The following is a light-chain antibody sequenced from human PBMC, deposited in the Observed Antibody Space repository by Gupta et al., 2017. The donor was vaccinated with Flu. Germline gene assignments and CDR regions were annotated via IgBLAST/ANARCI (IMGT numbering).Light chain of an antibody. CDR2: DTN. CDR3: LLRHSGAPRPGE. CDR1: TGAVTSGHY. J-gene: IGLJ3*02. Sequence: TLPSASSTGAVTSGHYPYWFQQKPGQAPRTLNFDTNNKHSWTPARFSGSLLGGKAALTLSGAQPEDEAEYDGLLRHSGAPRPGEFGGGTKLTVL. V-gene: IGLV7-46*01.